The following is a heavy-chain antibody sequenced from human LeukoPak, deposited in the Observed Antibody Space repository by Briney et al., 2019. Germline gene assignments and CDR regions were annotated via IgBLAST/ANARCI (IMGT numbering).Heavy chain of an antibody. J-gene: IGHJ4*02. V-gene: IGHV3-66*02. CDR2: IYSGGST. D-gene: IGHD6-13*01. CDR1: GFTVSSNY. CDR3: ARGLAAAGRRGVDY. Sequence: GGSLRLSCAASGFTVSSNYMSWVRQAPGKGLEWVSVIYSGGSTYYAGSVKGRFTISRDNSKNTLYRQMNSLRAEDTAVYYCARGLAAAGRRGVDYWGQGTLVTVSS.